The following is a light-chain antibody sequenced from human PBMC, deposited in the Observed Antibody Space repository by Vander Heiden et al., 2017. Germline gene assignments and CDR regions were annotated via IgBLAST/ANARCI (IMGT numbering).Light chain of an antibody. CDR2: QDS. CDR3: QAWDSFWV. J-gene: IGLJ3*02. V-gene: IGLV3-1*01. Sequence: SYVLTQPPPVSVSPGQTASITCSGDKLGDKYACWYQQKPGQSPVLVIYQDSKRPSGIPERFSGSNSGNTATLTISGTQAMDEADYYCQAWDSFWVFGGGTKLTVL. CDR1: KLGDKY.